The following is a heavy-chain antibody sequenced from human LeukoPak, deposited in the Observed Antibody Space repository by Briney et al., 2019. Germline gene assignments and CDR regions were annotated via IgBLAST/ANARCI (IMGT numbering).Heavy chain of an antibody. CDR3: ARGVAAAGTELTYCGGDCYSGY. J-gene: IGHJ4*02. V-gene: IGHV3-21*01. CDR2: ISSSSSYI. CDR1: GFTFSSYS. D-gene: IGHD2-21*02. Sequence: GGSLRLSCAASGFTFSSYSVNWVRQAPGKGLEWVSSISSSSSYIYYADSVKGRFTISRDNAKNSLYLQMNSLRAEDTAVYYCARGVAAAGTELTYCGGDCYSGYWGQGTLVTVSS.